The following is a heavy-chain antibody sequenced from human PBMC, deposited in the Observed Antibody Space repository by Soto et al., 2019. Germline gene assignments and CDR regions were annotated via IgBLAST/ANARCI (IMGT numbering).Heavy chain of an antibody. J-gene: IGHJ4*02. CDR3: AHRNYHSIFSYYMFYFDY. V-gene: IGHV3-23*01. CDR1: GFTLPNYA. CDR2: ITGSGGST. Sequence: PGRSLRLSCAASGFTLPNYAMTWVRQAPGKGLEWVSTITGSGGSTYYADSVKGRFTVSRDNSKNTLYLQMNSLRAEDTAIYHCAHRNYHSIFSYYMFYFDYWGQGTLVTVSS. D-gene: IGHD3-10*01.